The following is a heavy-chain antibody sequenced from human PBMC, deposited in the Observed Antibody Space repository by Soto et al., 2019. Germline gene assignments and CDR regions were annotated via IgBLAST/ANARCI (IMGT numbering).Heavy chain of an antibody. V-gene: IGHV4-4*02. J-gene: IGHJ4*02. Sequence: SETLSLTCDVSGGSISNSDWWSWVRQPPGKGLEWIGEIYHSGSTNYNPSLKSRVTISVDKSKNQFSLKLSSVTAADTAMYYCARVFRVGESPFDYWGQGTQVTVSS. CDR1: GGSISNSDW. CDR2: IYHSGST. CDR3: ARVFRVGESPFDY. D-gene: IGHD3-16*01.